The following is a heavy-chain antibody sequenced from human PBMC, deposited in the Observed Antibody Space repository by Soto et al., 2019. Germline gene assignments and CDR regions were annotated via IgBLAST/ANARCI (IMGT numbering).Heavy chain of an antibody. CDR3: ATRGVGVAGGFGH. D-gene: IGHD6-13*01. J-gene: IGHJ5*02. Sequence: QVQLVESGGGVVQPGRSLRLSCAGSGFTFSSYGMHWVRQAPGKGLECVAVISYDGSNKYYADSVQGRFTTSRDNSKTTLYLQMNSLRDVDTFVCYCATRGVGVAGGFGHWCQGTVVTVSS. V-gene: IGHV3-30*03. CDR1: GFTFSSYG. CDR2: ISYDGSNK.